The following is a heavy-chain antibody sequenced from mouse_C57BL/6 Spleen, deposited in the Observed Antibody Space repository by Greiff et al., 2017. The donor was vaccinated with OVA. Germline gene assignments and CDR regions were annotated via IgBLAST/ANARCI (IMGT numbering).Heavy chain of an antibody. J-gene: IGHJ2*01. CDR1: GFTFSSYG. CDR3: ARGGNWADY. V-gene: IGHV5-6*01. CDR2: ISSGGSYT. D-gene: IGHD4-1*02. Sequence: DVQLQESGGDLVKPGGSLKLSCAASGFTFSSYGMSWVRQTPDKRLEWVATISSGGSYTYYPDSVKGRFTISRDNAKNTLYLQMSSLKSEDTAMYYCARGGNWADYWGQGTTLTVSS.